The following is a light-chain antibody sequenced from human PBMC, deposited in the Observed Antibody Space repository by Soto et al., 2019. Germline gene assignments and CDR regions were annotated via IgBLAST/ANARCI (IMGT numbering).Light chain of an antibody. CDR2: GAS. J-gene: IGKJ3*01. V-gene: IGKV4-1*01. Sequence: DIVMTQSPGSLGVSLGERATINCKSSQSVLYTSNNQNYLAWYQQKSGQPPKLLIYGASARESGVPARFSGSGSGTDFTLTINGLQADDVAVYYCQQYYLVPFTFGPGTKVD. CDR1: QSVLYTSNNQNY. CDR3: QQYYLVPFT.